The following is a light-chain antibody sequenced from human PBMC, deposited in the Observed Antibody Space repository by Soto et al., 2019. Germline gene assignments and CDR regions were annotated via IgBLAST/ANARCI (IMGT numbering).Light chain of an antibody. CDR2: EVS. CDR1: SSDVGSYNR. CDR3: SAYRSSSTPVV. V-gene: IGLV2-18*02. J-gene: IGLJ2*01. Sequence: QSVLTQPPSVSGSPGQSVTISCTGTSSDVGSYNRVSWYQQPPGTAPKLIIYEVSSRPSGVPDRFSGSKSGNTASLTISGLQAEDEADYYCSAYRSSSTPVVFGGGTKVTVL.